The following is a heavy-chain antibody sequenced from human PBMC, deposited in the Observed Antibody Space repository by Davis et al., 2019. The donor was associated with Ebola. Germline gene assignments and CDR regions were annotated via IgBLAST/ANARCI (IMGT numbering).Heavy chain of an antibody. D-gene: IGHD2-21*01. CDR2: ISYDGSHK. Sequence: PGGSLRLSCAASGFTFSGYAMHWVRQAPGKGLEWVAVISYDGSHKYYADSVKGRFTISRDNSKNTRYLQMNSLRAEDTAVYYCARESQVIAAYYYFYYGMDVWGQGTTVTVSS. V-gene: IGHV3-30*04. CDR3: ARESQVIAAYYYFYYGMDV. CDR1: GFTFSGYA. J-gene: IGHJ6*02.